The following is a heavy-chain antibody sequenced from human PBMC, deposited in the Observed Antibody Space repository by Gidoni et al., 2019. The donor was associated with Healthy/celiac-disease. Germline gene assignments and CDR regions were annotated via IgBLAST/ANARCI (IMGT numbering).Heavy chain of an antibody. J-gene: IGHJ4*02. CDR1: GFTFSRYG. CDR2: ISYDGSNK. Sequence: QVQLVESGGGVVQPGSSLRLSCAASGFTFSRYGMHWVRQAPGKGLEWVAVISYDGSNKYYADSVKGRFTISRDNSKNTLYLQMNSLRAEDTAVYYCARGKLARVRQYYFDYWGQGTLVTVSS. CDR3: ARGKLARVRQYYFDY. V-gene: IGHV3-30*03. D-gene: IGHD3-10*01.